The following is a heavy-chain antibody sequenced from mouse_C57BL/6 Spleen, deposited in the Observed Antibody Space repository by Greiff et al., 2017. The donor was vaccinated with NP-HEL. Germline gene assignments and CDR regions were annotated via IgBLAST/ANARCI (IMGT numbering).Heavy chain of an antibody. CDR2: IYPRDGST. J-gene: IGHJ4*01. CDR1: GYTFTSYD. D-gene: IGHD1-1*01. V-gene: IGHV1-85*01. Sequence: VQLKQSGPELVKPGASVKLSCKASGYTFTSYDINWVKQRPGQGLEWIGRIYPRDGSTKNNEKFKGKATLTVDTPSSTAYMELHSLTSEDSAVYFCASDYYGDYWGQGTSVTVSS. CDR3: ASDYYGDY.